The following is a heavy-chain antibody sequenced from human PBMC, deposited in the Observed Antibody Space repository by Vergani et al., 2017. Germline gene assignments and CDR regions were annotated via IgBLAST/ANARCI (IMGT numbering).Heavy chain of an antibody. CDR1: GGSISSYY. Sequence: QVQLQESGPGLVKPSETLSLTCTVSGGSISSYYWRWIRQPPGKGLEGIGYIYYSGSTNYNPSLKSRVTISVDTSKNQFSLKLSSVTAADTAVYYCARVARITIFGVARGAFDIWGQGTMVTVSS. D-gene: IGHD3-3*01. V-gene: IGHV4-59*01. J-gene: IGHJ3*02. CDR2: IYYSGST. CDR3: ARVARITIFGVARGAFDI.